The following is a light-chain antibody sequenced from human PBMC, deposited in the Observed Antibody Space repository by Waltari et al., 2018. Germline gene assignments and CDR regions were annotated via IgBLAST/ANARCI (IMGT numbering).Light chain of an antibody. Sequence: DIQMTQSPSTLSASVGDRVTITCRASQSISSWLAWYQQKPGKAPKLLIYKASSLESGVPSRFSGSGSGTEFTLTISSLQPDDFATYYCQQYHTLYTVDQGTKLEI. CDR2: KAS. CDR3: QQYHTLYT. V-gene: IGKV1-5*03. J-gene: IGKJ2*01. CDR1: QSISSW.